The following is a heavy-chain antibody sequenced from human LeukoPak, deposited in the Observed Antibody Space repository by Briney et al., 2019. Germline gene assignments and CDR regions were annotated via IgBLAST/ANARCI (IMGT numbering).Heavy chain of an antibody. CDR2: INHSGST. CDR1: GGSFSGYY. D-gene: IGHD2-2*01. V-gene: IGHV4-34*01. Sequence: SETLSLTCAVYGGSFSGYYWSWIRQPPGKGLEWIGEINHSGSTNYNPSLTSRVTISVDASKNQFSLKLSSVTAADTAVYYCARTPDYCSSTSCYAVDYWGQGTLVTVSS. J-gene: IGHJ4*02. CDR3: ARTPDYCSSTSCYAVDY.